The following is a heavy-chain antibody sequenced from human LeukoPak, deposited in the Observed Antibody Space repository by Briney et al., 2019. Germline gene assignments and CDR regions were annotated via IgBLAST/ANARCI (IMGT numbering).Heavy chain of an antibody. D-gene: IGHD3-22*01. CDR1: GFTFSSYA. V-gene: IGHV3-23*01. J-gene: IGHJ4*02. Sequence: GGSLRLSCAASGFTFSSYAMSWVRQAPGKGLEWVSAIRGSGGSTYYADSVKGRFTISRDNSKNTLYLQMNSLRAEDTAVYYCAKGATYYYDSSGYYLDYWGQGTLVTVSS. CDR3: AKGATYYYDSSGYYLDY. CDR2: IRGSGGST.